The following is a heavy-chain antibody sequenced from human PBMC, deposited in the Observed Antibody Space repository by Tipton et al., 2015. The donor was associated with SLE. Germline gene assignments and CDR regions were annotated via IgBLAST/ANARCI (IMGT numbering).Heavy chain of an antibody. Sequence: SLRLSCAASGFTFSNAWMSWVRQAPGKGLEWVGRIKSKTDGGTTDYAAPVKGRFTISRDDSKNTLYLQMNSLKTEDTAVYYCTTEIYYDSSGPWGQGTLVTVSS. D-gene: IGHD3-22*01. CDR3: TTEIYYDSSGP. V-gene: IGHV3-15*01. CDR2: IKSKTDGGTT. CDR1: GFTFSNAW. J-gene: IGHJ5*02.